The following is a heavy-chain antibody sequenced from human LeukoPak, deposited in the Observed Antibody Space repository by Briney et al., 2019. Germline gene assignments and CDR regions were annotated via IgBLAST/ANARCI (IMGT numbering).Heavy chain of an antibody. J-gene: IGHJ4*02. CDR2: IYTTGIT. CDR1: GGSISSGTNY. Sequence: PSQTLSLTCTVSGGSISSGTNYWSWIRQPPGKGLEWIGRIYTTGITNYNPSLKSRVTISVDTSKNQFSLKLSSVTAADTALYYCAREYSRGNDYWGEGTLVTVSS. V-gene: IGHV4-61*02. D-gene: IGHD6-19*01. CDR3: AREYSRGNDY.